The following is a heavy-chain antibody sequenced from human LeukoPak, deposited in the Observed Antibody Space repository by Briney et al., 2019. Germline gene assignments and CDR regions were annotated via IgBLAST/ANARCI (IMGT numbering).Heavy chain of an antibody. V-gene: IGHV4-34*01. CDR2: INHSGST. CDR1: GGSFSGYY. CDR3: ARGRGGSSLTFDP. D-gene: IGHD6-13*01. J-gene: IGHJ5*02. Sequence: PSETLSLTCAVYGGSFSGYYWSWIRQPPGKGLEWIGEINHSGSTNYNPSLKSRVTISADTSKNQFSLKLSSVTAADTAVYYCARGRGGSSLTFDPWGQGTLVTVSS.